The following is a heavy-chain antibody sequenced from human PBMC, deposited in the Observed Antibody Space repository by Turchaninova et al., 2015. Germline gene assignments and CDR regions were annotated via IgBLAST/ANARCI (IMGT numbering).Heavy chain of an antibody. V-gene: IGHV4-34*01. CDR3: ARGGGYRRYFDL. CDR2: IKQSVNT. D-gene: IGHD5-18*01. CDR1: GGSFSGHY. Sequence: QEQLQQGGAGLLKPSETLSLPCSVYGGSFSGHYWSWLRQPPWKGREWIGEIKQSVNTNYNPSPKSRVTISVDTSKNQFSLKLSSVTAADTAVYYCARGGGYRRYFDLWGRGTLVTVSS. J-gene: IGHJ2*01.